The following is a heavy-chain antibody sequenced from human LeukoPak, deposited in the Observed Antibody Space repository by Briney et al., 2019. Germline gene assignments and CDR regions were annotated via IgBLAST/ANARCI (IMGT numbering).Heavy chain of an antibody. V-gene: IGHV1-2*02. CDR3: ARDRGYFGSIRLYYYDSSGYPLDY. CDR2: INPNSGGT. J-gene: IGHJ4*02. D-gene: IGHD3-22*01. CDR1: GYTFTGYY. Sequence: GASVKVSCKASGYTFTGYYMHWVRQAPGQGLEWMGWINPNSGGTNYAQKFQGRVTMTRDTSISTAYMELSRLRSDDTAVYYCARDRGYFGSIRLYYYDSSGYPLDYWGQGTLVTVSS.